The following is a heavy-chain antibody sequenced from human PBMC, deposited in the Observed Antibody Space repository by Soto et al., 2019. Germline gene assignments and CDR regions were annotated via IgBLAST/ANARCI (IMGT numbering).Heavy chain of an antibody. CDR3: ARESIYCSSTSFYPRLYYGMDV. V-gene: IGHV1-69*13. CDR2: IIPIFGTA. D-gene: IGHD2-2*01. CDR1: GGTFSSYA. Sequence: SVKVSCKASGGTFSSYAISWVRQAPGQGLEWMGGIIPIFGTANYARKFQGRVTITADESTSTAYMELSRLRSEDTAVYYCARESIYCSSTSFYPRLYYGMDVWGQGTTVTVSS. J-gene: IGHJ6*02.